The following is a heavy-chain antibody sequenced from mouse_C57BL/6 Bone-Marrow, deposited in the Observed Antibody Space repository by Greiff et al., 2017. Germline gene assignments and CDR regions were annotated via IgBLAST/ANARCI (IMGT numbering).Heavy chain of an antibody. CDR3: ARSGYPSWFAY. CDR1: GYTFTDYN. V-gene: IGHV1-22*01. D-gene: IGHD2-2*01. J-gene: IGHJ3*01. Sequence: VQLQQSGPELVKPGASVKMSCKASGYTFTDYNMHWVKQSHGKSLEWIGYINPNNGGTSYNQKFKGKATLTVNKSSSPASMELRSLTSEDSAVYYCARSGYPSWFAYWGQGTLVTVSA. CDR2: INPNNGGT.